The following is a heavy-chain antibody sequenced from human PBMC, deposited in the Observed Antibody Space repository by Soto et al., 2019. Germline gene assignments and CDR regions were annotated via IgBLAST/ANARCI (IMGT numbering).Heavy chain of an antibody. J-gene: IGHJ5*02. CDR1: GGSFSGYY. CDR2: INHSGST. V-gene: IGHV4-34*01. CDR3: ARGPRGRNWFDP. Sequence: ETLSLTCAVYGGSFSGYYWSWIRQPPGKGLEWIGEINHSGSTNYNPSLKSRVTISVDTSKNQFSLKLSSVTAADTAVYYCARGPRGRNWFDPWGQGTLVTVSS.